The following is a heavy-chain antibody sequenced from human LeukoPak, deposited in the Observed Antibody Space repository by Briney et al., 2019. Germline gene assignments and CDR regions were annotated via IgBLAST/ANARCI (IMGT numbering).Heavy chain of an antibody. V-gene: IGHV3-30*18. J-gene: IGHJ4*02. Sequence: GGSLRLSCAASGFTFSSYWMSWVRQAPGKGLEWVAVLSYDGSYRYYADSVKGRFTISRDNSKNTLYLQMNSLRAEDTAVYYCANTDSSGWYDLDYWGQGTLVTVSS. D-gene: IGHD6-19*01. CDR3: ANTDSSGWYDLDY. CDR2: LSYDGSYR. CDR1: GFTFSSYW.